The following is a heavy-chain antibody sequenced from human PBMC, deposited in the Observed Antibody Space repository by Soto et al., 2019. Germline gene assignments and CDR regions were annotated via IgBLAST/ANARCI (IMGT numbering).Heavy chain of an antibody. J-gene: IGHJ3*02. D-gene: IGHD3-9*01. Sequence: QVQLVQSGAEVKKPGASVKVSCKASGYTFTSYGISWVRQAPGQGLEWMGWISAYNGNTNYAQKLQGRVTMTTDTSTSTAYMELRSLRADDTAVYYCARFVISLGYYDILTGYYFPDAFDIWGQGTMVTVSS. CDR1: GYTFTSYG. V-gene: IGHV1-18*01. CDR2: ISAYNGNT. CDR3: ARFVISLGYYDILTGYYFPDAFDI.